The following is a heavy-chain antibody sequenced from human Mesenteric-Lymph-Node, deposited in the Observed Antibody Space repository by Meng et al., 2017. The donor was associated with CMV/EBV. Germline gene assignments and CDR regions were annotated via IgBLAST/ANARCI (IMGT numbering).Heavy chain of an antibody. V-gene: IGHV4-39*07. CDR3: TRKSELYSWFDP. J-gene: IGHJ5*02. Sequence: SETLSLTCTVSGDSIKSRSYYLGWIRQPPGKGLEWIGSMRYGGSTHYNPPLKSRVSISIDTSKNQFSLKLTSVTAADTAVYYCTRKSELYSWFDPWGQGTLVTVSS. CDR1: GDSIKSRSYY. D-gene: IGHD2-8*01. CDR2: MRYGGST.